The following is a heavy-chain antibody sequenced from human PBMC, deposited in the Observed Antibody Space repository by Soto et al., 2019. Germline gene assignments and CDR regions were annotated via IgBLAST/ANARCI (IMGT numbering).Heavy chain of an antibody. V-gene: IGHV5-51*01. CDR2: IYPGDSDT. CDR1: GYIFATYW. D-gene: IGHD3-16*01. J-gene: IGHJ4*02. CDR3: ARRLRRGTCDY. Sequence: GESLKISCKGSGYIFATYWIGWVRQMPGKGLEWMGIIYPGDSDTNYSPSFEGQVTISVDKSISTAYLQWSSLKASDTAMYYCARRLRRGTCDYLGQGTLVTVSS.